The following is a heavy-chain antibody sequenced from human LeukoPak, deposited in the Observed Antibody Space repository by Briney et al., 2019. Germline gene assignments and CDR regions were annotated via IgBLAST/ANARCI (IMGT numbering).Heavy chain of an antibody. CDR2: IYTSGST. CDR3: ARGYSYGLYFDY. D-gene: IGHD5-18*01. J-gene: IGHJ4*02. Sequence: SETLSLTCTVSGGSISSYYWSWIRQPAGKGLEWIGRIYTSGSTNYNPSLKSRVTISVDRSKNQFSLKLSSVTAADTAVYYCARGYSYGLYFDYWGQGTLVTVSS. CDR1: GGSISSYY. V-gene: IGHV4-4*07.